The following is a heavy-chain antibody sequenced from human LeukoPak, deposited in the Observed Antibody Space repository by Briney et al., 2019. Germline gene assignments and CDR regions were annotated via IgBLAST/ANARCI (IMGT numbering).Heavy chain of an antibody. CDR2: INPNSGGT. V-gene: IGHV1-2*02. J-gene: IGHJ4*02. Sequence: ASVKVSCKASGYTFTGYYMHWVRQAPGQGLEWMGWINPNSGGTNYAQKFQGRVTMTRDTSISTAYMELSRLRSDDTAVYYCAREVAVAGTFDYWGQGTLVTVSS. CDR3: AREVAVAGTFDY. CDR1: GYTFTGYY. D-gene: IGHD6-19*01.